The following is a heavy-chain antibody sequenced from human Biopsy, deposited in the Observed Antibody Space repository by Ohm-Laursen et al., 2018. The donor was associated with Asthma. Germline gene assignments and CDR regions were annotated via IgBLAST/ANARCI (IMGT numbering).Heavy chain of an antibody. J-gene: IGHJ2*01. D-gene: IGHD3-16*01. CDR1: GYPFTDYY. V-gene: IGHV1-2*06. CDR3: ARIKIRIGAGTDRYYDL. CDR2: IDPNSGGT. Sequence: ASVKVSCKASGYPFTDYYVHWVRQAPGQGLEWMGRIDPNSGGTNYAQKFLGRVTMTRDTSVNTAFMVLSRLRSDDTAVYYCARIKIRIGAGTDRYYDLWGRGTLVTVSS.